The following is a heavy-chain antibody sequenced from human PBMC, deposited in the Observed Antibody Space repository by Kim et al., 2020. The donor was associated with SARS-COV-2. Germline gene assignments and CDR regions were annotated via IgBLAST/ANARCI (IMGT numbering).Heavy chain of an antibody. Sequence: KFQGRVTLTADESASTAYMELSSLGSEDTAVYYCARDPSGWGSSSPRFDYWGQGTLVTVSS. J-gene: IGHJ4*02. CDR3: ARDPSGWGSSSPRFDY. V-gene: IGHV1-69*01. D-gene: IGHD6-13*01.